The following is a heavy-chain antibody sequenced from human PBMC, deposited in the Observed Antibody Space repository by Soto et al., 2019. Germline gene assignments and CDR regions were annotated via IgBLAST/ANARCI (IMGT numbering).Heavy chain of an antibody. V-gene: IGHV4-34*01. CDR3: ARYGGGDYGKNNWFET. D-gene: IGHD2-21*02. CDR1: GGAFSGFD. Sequence: SETLSLTCAVSGGAFSGFDWSWIRQSPGKGLEWIGEVHRRGSLNYNPSLKSRVTISQDMSKRQLSLRLASVTAADTGVYFCARYGGGDYGKNNWFETWGPGTLVTVSS. CDR2: VHRRGSL. J-gene: IGHJ5*02.